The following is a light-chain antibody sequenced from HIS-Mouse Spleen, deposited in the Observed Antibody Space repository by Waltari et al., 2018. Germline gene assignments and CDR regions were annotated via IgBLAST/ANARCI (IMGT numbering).Light chain of an antibody. Sequence: SYELTQPPSVSVSPGQTARITCPGDALPKKYAYWYQQKSGQAPVLVTYEDSKRPPGIPEGFSGSSSGTMATLTISGAQVEDEADYYCYSTDSSGNHRVFGGGTKLTVL. CDR3: YSTDSSGNHRV. J-gene: IGLJ2*01. CDR2: EDS. CDR1: ALPKKY. V-gene: IGLV3-10*01.